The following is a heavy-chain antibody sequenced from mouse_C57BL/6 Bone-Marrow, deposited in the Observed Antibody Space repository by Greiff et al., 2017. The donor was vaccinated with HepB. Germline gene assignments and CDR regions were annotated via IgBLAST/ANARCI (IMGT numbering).Heavy chain of an antibody. CDR3: VRHRGSSYDWYFDV. CDR1: GFSFNTYA. Sequence: EADGGLVQPKGSLKLSCAASGFSFNTYAMNWVRQAPGKGLEWVARIRSKSNNYATYYADSVKDRFTISRDDSDSMLYLQMNNLKTEDTAMYYCVRHRGSSYDWYFDVWGTGTTVTVSS. J-gene: IGHJ1*03. D-gene: IGHD1-1*01. CDR2: IRSKSNNYAT. V-gene: IGHV10-1*01.